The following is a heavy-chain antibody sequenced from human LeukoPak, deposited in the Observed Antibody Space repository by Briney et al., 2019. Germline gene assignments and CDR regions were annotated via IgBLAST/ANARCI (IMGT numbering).Heavy chain of an antibody. Sequence: GGSLRLSCAASVLTVSSNYMSWVRQAPGKGLEWVAVIYSGGSTYYADSVKGRFTISRDNSKNTLYLQMNSLRAEDTAVYYCARGLDSSGGGYYFDYWGQGTLVTVSS. CDR2: IYSGGST. CDR1: VLTVSSNY. D-gene: IGHD3-10*01. CDR3: ARGLDSSGGGYYFDY. V-gene: IGHV3-53*01. J-gene: IGHJ4*02.